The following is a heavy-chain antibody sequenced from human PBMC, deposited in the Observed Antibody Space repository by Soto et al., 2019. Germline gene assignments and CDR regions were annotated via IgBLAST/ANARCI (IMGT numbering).Heavy chain of an antibody. V-gene: IGHV3-15*01. CDR1: GFTFSNAW. J-gene: IGHJ4*02. CDR2: IKSKTDGGTT. D-gene: IGHD3-22*01. Sequence: EVQLVESGGGLVKPGGSLRLSCAASGFTFSNAWMSWVRQAPGKGLEWVGRIKSKTDGGTTDYAARVKGRFTISRDDSKSTLYLQMNSMKTEDTAVYYCTTSDYYDSSGYVDYWGQGTLVTVSS. CDR3: TTSDYYDSSGYVDY.